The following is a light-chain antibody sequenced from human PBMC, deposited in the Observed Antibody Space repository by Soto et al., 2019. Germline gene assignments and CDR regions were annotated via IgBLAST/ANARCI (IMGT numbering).Light chain of an antibody. V-gene: IGKV1-39*01. CDR2: AAS. Sequence: DIQMTQSPSSLSASVGDRVTITCRASQSISSYLNWYQQKPGKAPKLLIYAASSLQSGVPSRFSGSGSGTDFTLTISSLQPEDFATYYCQQGASFPRTFGGGTKVDIK. CDR1: QSISSY. CDR3: QQGASFPRT. J-gene: IGKJ4*01.